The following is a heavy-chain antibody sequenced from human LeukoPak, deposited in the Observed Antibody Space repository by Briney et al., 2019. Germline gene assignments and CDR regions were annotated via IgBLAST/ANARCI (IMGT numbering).Heavy chain of an antibody. Sequence: NLGESLKISCKGSGYSFTTYWIGWVRQMPGKGLEWMGIIYPGDSDTRYSPSFQGQVTISADKSISTAYLQWSSLKASDTAMYYCARLTMVVTHFQHWGQGTLVTVSS. J-gene: IGHJ1*01. CDR3: ARLTMVVTHFQH. D-gene: IGHD4-23*01. CDR1: GYSFTTYW. V-gene: IGHV5-51*01. CDR2: IYPGDSDT.